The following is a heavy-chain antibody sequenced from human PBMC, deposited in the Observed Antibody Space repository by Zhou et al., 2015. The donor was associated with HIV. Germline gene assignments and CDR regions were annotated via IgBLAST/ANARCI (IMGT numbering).Heavy chain of an antibody. D-gene: IGHD1-26*01. Sequence: QVQLVQSGAEVKKPGSSVKVSCKASGGTFSSYAISWVRQAPGQGLEWMGGIIPIFGTANYAQKFQGRVTITADESTSTAYMELSSLRSEDTAVYYCARVGRALAPRYYYGMDVWGQGTTGHRLL. V-gene: IGHV1-69*12. CDR1: GGTFSSYA. J-gene: IGHJ6*02. CDR2: IIPIFGTA. CDR3: ARVGRALAPRYYYGMDV.